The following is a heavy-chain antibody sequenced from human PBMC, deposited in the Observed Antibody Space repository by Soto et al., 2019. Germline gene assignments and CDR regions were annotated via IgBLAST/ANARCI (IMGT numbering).Heavy chain of an antibody. D-gene: IGHD2-2*02. CDR1: GASINNNNNF. V-gene: IGHV4-39*01. J-gene: IGHJ4*02. CDR2: IYYAGGT. Sequence: QLQLLESGPGLVKPSETLSLTCTVSGASINNNNNFWAWIRQPPGRGLEWIGSIYYAGGTYYNPSLKSRVTISGDTSKDQLSLRLRSVTVADPAVYYCASEGFPRKYHFDYCGQGALVTVSS. CDR3: ASEGFPRKYHFDY.